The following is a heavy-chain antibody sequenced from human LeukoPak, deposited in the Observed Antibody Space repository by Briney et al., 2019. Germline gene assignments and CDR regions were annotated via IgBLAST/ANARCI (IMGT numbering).Heavy chain of an antibody. J-gene: IGHJ6*02. D-gene: IGHD1-14*01. Sequence: ASVKVSCKASGYTFTSYAMHWVRQAPGQRLEWMGWINAGNGNTKYSQKFQGRVTITRDTSASTAYMELSSLRSEDTAVYYCARVGDNPPYGYYYYYGMDVWGQGTTVTVSS. CDR1: GYTFTSYA. CDR2: INAGNGNT. CDR3: ARVGDNPPYGYYYYYGMDV. V-gene: IGHV1-3*01.